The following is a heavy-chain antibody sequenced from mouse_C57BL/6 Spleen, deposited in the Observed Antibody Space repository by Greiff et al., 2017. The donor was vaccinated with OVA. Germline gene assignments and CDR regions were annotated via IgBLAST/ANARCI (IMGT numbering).Heavy chain of an antibody. CDR3: AREIYYSNYVRAMDY. CDR1: GYTFTSYW. V-gene: IGHV1-52*01. J-gene: IGHJ4*01. CDR2: IDPSDSET. D-gene: IGHD2-5*01. Sequence: QVQLQQPGAELVRPGSSVKLSCKASGYTFTSYWMHWVKQRPIQGLEWIGNIDPSDSETHYNQKFKDKATLTVDKSSSTAYMQLSSLTSEDSAVYYCAREIYYSNYVRAMDYWGQGTSVTVSS.